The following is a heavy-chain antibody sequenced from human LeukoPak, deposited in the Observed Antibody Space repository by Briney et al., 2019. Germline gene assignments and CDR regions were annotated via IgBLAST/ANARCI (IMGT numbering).Heavy chain of an antibody. J-gene: IGHJ4*02. CDR3: ARDLGDGYTIDY. D-gene: IGHD5-24*01. Sequence: GGSLRLSCAASGFTFSSFCMNWVRQAPGKGLEWVSSISSSSSDIYYADSVKGRFTISRDNAKNSLSLQMNSLRAEDTAVYYCARDLGDGYTIDYWGQGTLVTVSS. V-gene: IGHV3-21*01. CDR1: GFTFSSFC. CDR2: ISSSSSDI.